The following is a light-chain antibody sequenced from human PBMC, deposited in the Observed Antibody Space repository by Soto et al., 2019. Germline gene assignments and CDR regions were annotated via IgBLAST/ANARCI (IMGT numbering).Light chain of an antibody. J-gene: IGLJ1*01. CDR2: YVS. V-gene: IGLV2-14*01. CDR1: SSDVGSYNY. Sequence: QSALTQPASVSGSPGQSITLSCTGSSSDVGSYNYVSWYQQHPGKAPKLIIYYVSNRPSGVSDRFSGSKSGNTASLTISGLQADDEADFFCSSYARGGSYGFGTGTKLTVL. CDR3: SSYARGGSYG.